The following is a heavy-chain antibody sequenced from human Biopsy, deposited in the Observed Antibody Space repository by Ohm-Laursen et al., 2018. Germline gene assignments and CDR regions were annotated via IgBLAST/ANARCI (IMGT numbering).Heavy chain of an antibody. V-gene: IGHV4-34*01. CDR2: INPRGRS. Sequence: SETLSLTCEVSGESFSDYYWSWIRQSPGKGLEWIGEINPRGRSSYSPSLQSRVTISVDASKNQFSLNMKSVTAADTAVYFCAREGGGLLPIRLTDFWGPGMMVTVSS. CDR1: GESFSDYY. CDR3: AREGGGLLPIRLTDF. J-gene: IGHJ4*02. D-gene: IGHD1-26*01.